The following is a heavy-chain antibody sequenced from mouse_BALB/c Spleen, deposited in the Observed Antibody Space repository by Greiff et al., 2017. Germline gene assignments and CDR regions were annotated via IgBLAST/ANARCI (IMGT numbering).Heavy chain of an antibody. CDR3: ARSWSLWYFDV. J-gene: IGHJ1*01. V-gene: IGHV1-4*01. CDR2: INPSSGYT. CDR1: GYTFTSYT. Sequence: QVQLQQSGAELARPGASVKMSCKASGYTFTSYTMHWVKQRPGQGLEWIGYINPSSGYTNYNQKFKDKATLTADKSSSTAYMQLSSLTSEDSAVYYCARSWSLWYFDVWGAGTTVTVSS.